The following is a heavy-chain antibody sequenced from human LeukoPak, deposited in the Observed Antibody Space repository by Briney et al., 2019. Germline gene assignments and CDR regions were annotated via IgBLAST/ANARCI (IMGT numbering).Heavy chain of an antibody. Sequence: PSETLSLTCTVPGGSISCDYWAWIPQPAGKGLEWIGPIFISGSIHYKPSLKSPVTLSVDTSTNQFSLKLSSVTAAGTAMYYCARDGYSYGYRYFFDFWGQGTLVTVSS. CDR2: IFISGSI. V-gene: IGHV4-4*07. D-gene: IGHD5-18*01. J-gene: IGHJ4*02. CDR3: ARDGYSYGYRYFFDF. CDR1: GGSISCDY.